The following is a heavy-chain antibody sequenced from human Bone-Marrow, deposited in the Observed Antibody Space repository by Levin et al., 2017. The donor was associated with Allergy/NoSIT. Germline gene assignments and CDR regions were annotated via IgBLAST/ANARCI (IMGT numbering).Heavy chain of an antibody. CDR2: MNPNSGNT. D-gene: IGHD3-22*01. Sequence: ASVKVSCKASGYTFTSYDINWVRQATGQGLEWMGWMNPNSGNTGYAQKFQGRVTMTRNTSISTAYMELSSLRSEDTAVYYCARGFWPLSLVSSGYPRHWGQGTLVTVSS. CDR1: GYTFTSYD. CDR3: ARGFWPLSLVSSGYPRH. J-gene: IGHJ4*02. V-gene: IGHV1-8*01.